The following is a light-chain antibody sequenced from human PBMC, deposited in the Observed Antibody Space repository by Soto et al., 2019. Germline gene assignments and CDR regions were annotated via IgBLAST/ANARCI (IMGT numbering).Light chain of an antibody. J-gene: IGLJ2*01. CDR1: RSDIGAYNF. CDR2: DVN. CDR3: TSWTTSTTMI. V-gene: IGLV2-14*03. Sequence: QSALTQPASVSGSPGQSITISCTGTRSDIGAYNFVSWYQQHPGEVPKLILYDVNVRPSGVSNRFSGSKSGNSASLTISGLQAGDEAAYYCTSWTTSTTMIFGGGTKVTVL.